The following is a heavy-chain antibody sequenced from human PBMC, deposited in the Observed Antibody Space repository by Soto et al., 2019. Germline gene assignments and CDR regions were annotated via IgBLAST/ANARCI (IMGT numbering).Heavy chain of an antibody. CDR2: ISSSGSTI. CDR1: GFTFSSYE. J-gene: IGHJ4*02. Sequence: GGSLRLSCAASGFTFSSYEMNWVRQAPGKGLEWVSYISSSGSTIYYADSVKGRFTISSDNAKNSLYLQMNSLRAEDTAVYYCARLVGAYQHYIDYWGQGTLVTVSS. CDR3: ARLVGAYQHYIDY. D-gene: IGHD1-26*01. V-gene: IGHV3-48*03.